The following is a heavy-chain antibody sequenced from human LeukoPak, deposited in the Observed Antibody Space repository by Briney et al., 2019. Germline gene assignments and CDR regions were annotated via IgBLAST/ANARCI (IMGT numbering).Heavy chain of an antibody. D-gene: IGHD6-13*01. CDR1: GGSISSYY. J-gene: IGHJ6*02. Sequence: PSETLSLTCTVSGGSISSYYWGWIRQPPGKGLEWIGSIYYSGSTYYNPSLKSRVTISVDTSKNQFSLKLSSVTAADTAVYYCARGDIAAAVHGGGVYYYYYYGMDVWGQGTTVTVSS. V-gene: IGHV4-39*07. CDR2: IYYSGST. CDR3: ARGDIAAAVHGGGVYYYYYYGMDV.